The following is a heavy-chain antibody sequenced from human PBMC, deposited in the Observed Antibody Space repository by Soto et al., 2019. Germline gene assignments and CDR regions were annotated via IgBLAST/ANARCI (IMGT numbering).Heavy chain of an antibody. CDR3: ARDGDNWNDAWGYYYYGMDV. J-gene: IGHJ6*02. CDR2: IIPIFGTA. D-gene: IGHD1-20*01. V-gene: IGHV1-69*13. CDR1: GGTFSSYA. Sequence: ASVKVSCKASGGTFSSYAISWVRQAPGQGLEWMGGIIPIFGTANYAQKFQGRVTITADESTSTAYMELSSLRSEDTAVYYCARDGDNWNDAWGYYYYGMDVWGQGTTVTVSS.